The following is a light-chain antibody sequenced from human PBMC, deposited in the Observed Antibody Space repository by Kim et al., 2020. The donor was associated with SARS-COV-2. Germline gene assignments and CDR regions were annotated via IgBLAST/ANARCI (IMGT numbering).Light chain of an antibody. V-gene: IGKV3D-15*01. Sequence: PGATVLSCCGARRSISSNLAWYQQRHGQAPRLLIYAAASRATGIPDRFSGSRSGTEFSLTISSLQSEDFAVYYCLQYDNRLPYTFGQGTKLEI. CDR3: LQYDNRLPYT. CDR1: RSISSN. CDR2: AAA. J-gene: IGKJ2*01.